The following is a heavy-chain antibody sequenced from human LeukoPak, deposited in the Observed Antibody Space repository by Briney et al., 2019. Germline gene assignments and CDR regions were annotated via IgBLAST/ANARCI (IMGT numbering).Heavy chain of an antibody. D-gene: IGHD2-8*01. Sequence: ASVKVSCKASVYTFTSYYMQWVRQAPGRGLEGMGIINSSGGSTSYAQKFEGRDTMTRDTSTSTVYMELSSLRSEDTAVYYCARDSRAYCTNGVCYSLEYFDYWGQGTLVTVSS. J-gene: IGHJ4*02. CDR3: ARDSRAYCTNGVCYSLEYFDY. CDR2: INSSGGST. CDR1: VYTFTSYY. V-gene: IGHV1-46*03.